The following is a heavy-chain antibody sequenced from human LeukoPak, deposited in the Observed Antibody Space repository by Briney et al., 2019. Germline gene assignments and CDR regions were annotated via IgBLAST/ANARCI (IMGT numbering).Heavy chain of an antibody. CDR2: INPNSGGT. CDR3: ARGNMITFGGVIHFDY. D-gene: IGHD3-16*02. CDR1: GYTFTGYY. V-gene: IGHV1-2*02. Sequence: GASVKVSCKASGYTFTGYYMHWVRQAPGQELEWMGWINPNSGGTNYAQKFQGRVTMTRDTSISTAYMELSRLRSDDTAVYYCARGNMITFGGVIHFDYWGQGTLVTVSS. J-gene: IGHJ4*02.